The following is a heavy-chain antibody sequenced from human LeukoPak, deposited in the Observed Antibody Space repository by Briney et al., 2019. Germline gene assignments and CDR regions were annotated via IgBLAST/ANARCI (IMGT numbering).Heavy chain of an antibody. D-gene: IGHD3-22*01. Sequence: ASVKVSCKASGYTFTSYGISWVRQAPGQGLEWMGWISAYNGNTNYAQKLQGRVTITTDTSTSTAYMELRSLRSDGAAVYYCASGGDYYDSSGGAVDIWGQGTMVTVSS. J-gene: IGHJ3*02. CDR1: GYTFTSYG. CDR2: ISAYNGNT. V-gene: IGHV1-18*01. CDR3: ASGGDYYDSSGGAVDI.